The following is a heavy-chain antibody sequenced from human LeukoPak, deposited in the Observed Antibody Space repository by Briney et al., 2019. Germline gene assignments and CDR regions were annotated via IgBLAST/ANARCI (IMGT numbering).Heavy chain of an antibody. D-gene: IGHD2-2*01. CDR1: GGSISSSSYY. CDR3: ARHPLSSTSCSFDP. J-gene: IGHJ5*02. V-gene: IGHV4-39*01. CDR2: IYYSGST. Sequence: SETLSLTCTVSGGSISSSSYYWGWIRQPPGKGLEWIGSIYYSGSTYYNPSLKSRVTISVDTSKNQFSLKLSPVTAADTAVYYCARHPLSSTSCSFDPWGQGTLVTVSS.